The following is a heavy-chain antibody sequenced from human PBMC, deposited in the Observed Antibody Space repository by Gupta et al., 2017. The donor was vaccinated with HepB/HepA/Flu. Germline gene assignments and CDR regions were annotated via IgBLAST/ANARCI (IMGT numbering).Heavy chain of an antibody. V-gene: IGHV3-7*01. D-gene: IGHD3-9*01. Sequence: VRLVESGGGLVQPGGSLRLSCAASGFTFRNDWTHWVRQAPGTGLEWGANKTQDGTNTFYWVFVKSRCTSARDNAKNSPLLQINTTSAKATAGDDGVGDEYYDTLNWSDSWG. CDR1: GFTFRNDW. J-gene: IGHJ5*01. CDR3: VGDEYYDTLNWSDS. CDR2: KTQDGTNT.